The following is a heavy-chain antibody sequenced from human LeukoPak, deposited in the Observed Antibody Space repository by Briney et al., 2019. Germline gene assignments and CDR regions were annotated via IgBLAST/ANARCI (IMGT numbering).Heavy chain of an antibody. J-gene: IGHJ3*02. CDR1: GGSISSYY. V-gene: IGHV4-59*08. D-gene: IGHD2-15*01. Sequence: PSETLSLTCTVSGGSISSYYWSWIRQPPGKGLEWSGYIYYSGSTNYNPSLKSRVTISVDTSKNQFSLKLSSVTAADTAVYYCARVVRDAFDIWGQGTMVTVSS. CDR2: IYYSGST. CDR3: ARVVRDAFDI.